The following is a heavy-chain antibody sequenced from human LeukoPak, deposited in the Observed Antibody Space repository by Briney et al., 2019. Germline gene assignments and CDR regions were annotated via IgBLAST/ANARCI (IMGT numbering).Heavy chain of an antibody. D-gene: IGHD3-22*01. Sequence: ASVKVSCKASGYTFTGYYMHWVRQAPGQGLEWMGWINPNSGGTNYAQKFQGWVTMTRDTSISTAYMELSRLRSDDTAVYYCARAKYYYDSSGYPDPAYGMDVWGQGTTVTVS. V-gene: IGHV1-2*04. CDR3: ARAKYYYDSSGYPDPAYGMDV. CDR2: INPNSGGT. J-gene: IGHJ6*02. CDR1: GYTFTGYY.